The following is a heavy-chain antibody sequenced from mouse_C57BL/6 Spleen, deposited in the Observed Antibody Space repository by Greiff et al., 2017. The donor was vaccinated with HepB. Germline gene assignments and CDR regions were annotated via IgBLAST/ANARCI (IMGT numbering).Heavy chain of an antibody. D-gene: IGHD1-1*01. CDR3: NSPGSSYEYWFAY. V-gene: IGHV1-5*01. Sequence: EVQLQQSGTVLARPGASVKMSCKTSGYTFTSYWMHWVQQRPGQGLEWIGAIYPGNSDTSYNQKFKGKAKLTAVTSDSTAYMELSSLTNEDSADYYCNSPGSSYEYWFAYWGQGTLVTVSA. J-gene: IGHJ3*01. CDR1: GYTFTSYW. CDR2: IYPGNSDT.